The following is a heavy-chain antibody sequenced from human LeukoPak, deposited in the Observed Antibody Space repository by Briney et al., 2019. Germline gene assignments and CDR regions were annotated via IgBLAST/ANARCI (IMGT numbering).Heavy chain of an antibody. CDR1: GGSISSSSYY. CDR2: IYYSGST. J-gene: IGHJ4*02. D-gene: IGHD3-3*01. Sequence: SETLSLTCTVSGGSISSSSYYWGWIRQPPGKGLEWIGSIYYSGSTYYNPSLKSRVTISVDTSKNQFSLKLSSVTAADTAVYYCARLGRVLRFLERLSHFDYWGQGTLVTVSS. V-gene: IGHV4-39*07. CDR3: ARLGRVLRFLERLSHFDY.